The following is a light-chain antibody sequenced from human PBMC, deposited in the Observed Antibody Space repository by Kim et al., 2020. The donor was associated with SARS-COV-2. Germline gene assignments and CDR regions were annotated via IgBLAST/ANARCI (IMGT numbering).Light chain of an antibody. CDR3: NSRDNSAKVI. CDR2: GRN. V-gene: IGLV3-19*01. Sequence: SSELTQDPAVYVALGQSIRITCQGDNLRNYYATWYQHKTGQAPVLAIFGRNSRPSGIPDRFSGSTSGNTASLTITGAQAEDEADYYCNSRDNSAKVIFGGGTKLTVL. CDR1: NLRNYY. J-gene: IGLJ2*01.